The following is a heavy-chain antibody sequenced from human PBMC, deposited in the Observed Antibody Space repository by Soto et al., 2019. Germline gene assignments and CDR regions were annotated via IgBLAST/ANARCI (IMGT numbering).Heavy chain of an antibody. Sequence: ASVKVSCKASGYTFTSYAMHWVRQAPGQRLEWMGWINAGNGNTKYSQKFQGRVTITRDTSASTAYMELSSLRSEDTAVYYCARVHSSGWYFAFDVWGQGTMVTVSS. CDR2: INAGNGNT. V-gene: IGHV1-3*01. D-gene: IGHD6-19*01. J-gene: IGHJ3*01. CDR1: GYTFTSYA. CDR3: ARVHSSGWYFAFDV.